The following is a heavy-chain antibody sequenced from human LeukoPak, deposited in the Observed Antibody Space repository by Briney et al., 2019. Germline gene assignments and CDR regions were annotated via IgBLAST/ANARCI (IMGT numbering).Heavy chain of an antibody. CDR2: ISPSGDIT. D-gene: IGHD3-16*01. Sequence: GGSLRLSYGASGFTFSRYAMSWVRQAPGKGLEWVSAISPSGDITYYADSVKGRFTISRDNYKNTVTLQVSSLRVEDTAVYYCAKDDAWGRFQHWGQGTQVSVSS. CDR1: GFTFSRYA. CDR3: AKDDAWGRFQH. V-gene: IGHV3-23*01. J-gene: IGHJ1*01.